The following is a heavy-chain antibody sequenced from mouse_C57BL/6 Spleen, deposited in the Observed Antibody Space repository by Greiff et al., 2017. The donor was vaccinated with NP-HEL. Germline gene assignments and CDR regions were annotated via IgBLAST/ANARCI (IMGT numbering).Heavy chain of an antibody. CDR3: ARLGYDGYPDY. CDR1: GFTFSSYG. Sequence: EVKLVESGGDLVKPGGSLKLSCAASGFTFSSYGMSWVRQTPVKRLEWVATISSGGSYTYYPDSVKGRFTISRDNAKNTLYLQMSSLKSEDTAMYYCARLGYDGYPDYWGQGTTLTVSS. D-gene: IGHD2-3*01. V-gene: IGHV5-6*01. J-gene: IGHJ2*01. CDR2: ISSGGSYT.